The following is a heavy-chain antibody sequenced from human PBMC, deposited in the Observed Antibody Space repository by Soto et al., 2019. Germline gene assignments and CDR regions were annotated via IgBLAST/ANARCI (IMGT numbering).Heavy chain of an antibody. D-gene: IGHD2-8*02. V-gene: IGHV3-30-3*01. CDR1: GFTFNSYA. Sequence: QVQLVESGGGVVQPGRSLRLSCAASGFTFNSYAMHWVRQAPGKEQEWVAVISNDGSSKSYADSVNGRFTVSRDNSKNTVNLQMNGLRAENTAVYYCARGSPYWAETRGFDYWGQGTLVTVSS. J-gene: IGHJ4*02. CDR2: ISNDGSSK. CDR3: ARGSPYWAETRGFDY.